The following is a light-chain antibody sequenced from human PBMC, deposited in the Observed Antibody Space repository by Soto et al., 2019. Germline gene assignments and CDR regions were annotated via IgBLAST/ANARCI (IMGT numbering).Light chain of an antibody. Sequence: QSALTQPASVSGSPGQSITISCTGTSSDVGGYNYVSWYQQHPGKAPKLMIYDVSNRPSGVSNRFSGSKSGNTASLTISGLQAEDEADYYCRSYTSSDEVFGGGTQLTVL. V-gene: IGLV2-14*01. J-gene: IGLJ3*02. CDR1: SSDVGGYNY. CDR2: DVS. CDR3: RSYTSSDEV.